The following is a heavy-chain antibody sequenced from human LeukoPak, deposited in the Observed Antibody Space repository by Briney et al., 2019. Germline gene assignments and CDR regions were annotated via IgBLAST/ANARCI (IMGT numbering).Heavy chain of an antibody. D-gene: IGHD2-15*01. J-gene: IGHJ6*03. CDR1: GFTFSDYY. V-gene: IGHV3-11*04. CDR2: ISSSGSTI. Sequence: GGSLRLSCAVSGFTFSDYYMNWIRQAPGKGLEWVSYISSSGSTIYYADSVKGRFTISRDNAKNSLYLQMNSLRAEDTAVYYCARDLVVVVAASYYMDVWGKGTTVTVSS. CDR3: ARDLVVVVAASYYMDV.